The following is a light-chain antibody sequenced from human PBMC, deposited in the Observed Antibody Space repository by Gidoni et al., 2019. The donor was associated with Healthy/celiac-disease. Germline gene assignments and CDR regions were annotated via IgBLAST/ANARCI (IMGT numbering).Light chain of an antibody. CDR2: DVS. CDR1: SSDVGGYNY. Sequence: QSALTQPAFVSGLPGQSITISCTGTSSDVGGYNYVSWYQQHPGKAPKLMIYDVSNRPSGISNRFSGSKSGNTASLTISGLQAEDEADYYCSSYTSSSTPYVFGTGTKVTVL. CDR3: SSYTSSSTPYV. J-gene: IGLJ1*01. V-gene: IGLV2-14*03.